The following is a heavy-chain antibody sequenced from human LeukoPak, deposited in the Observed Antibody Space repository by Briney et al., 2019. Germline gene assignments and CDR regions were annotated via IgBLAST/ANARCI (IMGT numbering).Heavy chain of an antibody. Sequence: ASVKVSCKATGGTFITQAISWVRQAPGQGLEWMGRIVPILDMANYAQTFQGRVTITADESTSTAYMELSSLRSEDTAVYYCARDYCGGDCSSHYFDYWGQGTLVTVSS. CDR1: GGTFITQA. J-gene: IGHJ4*02. D-gene: IGHD2-21*01. CDR2: IVPILDMA. V-gene: IGHV1-69*04. CDR3: ARDYCGGDCSSHYFDY.